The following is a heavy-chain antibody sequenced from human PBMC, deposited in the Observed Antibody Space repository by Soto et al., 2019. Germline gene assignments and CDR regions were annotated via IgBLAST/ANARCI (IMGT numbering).Heavy chain of an antibody. CDR1: GDSVSSNSAA. CDR2: TYYRSKWYN. Sequence: KQSQTLSLTCAISGDSVSSNSAAWNWIRQSPSRGLEWLGRTYYRSKWYNDYAVSVKSRITINPDTSKNQFSLQLNSVTPEDTAVYYCAKAGGDQRYWYFDLWGRGTLVTVSS. V-gene: IGHV6-1*01. CDR3: AKAGGDQRYWYFDL. D-gene: IGHD3-10*01. J-gene: IGHJ2*01.